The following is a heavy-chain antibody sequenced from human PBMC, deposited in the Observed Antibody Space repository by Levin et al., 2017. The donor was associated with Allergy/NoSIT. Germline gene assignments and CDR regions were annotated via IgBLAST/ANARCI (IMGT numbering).Heavy chain of an antibody. J-gene: IGHJ4*02. Sequence: GGSLRLSCAASGFTFSSYGMHWVRQAPGKGLEWVAVISYDGSNKYYADSVKGRFTISRDNSKNTLYLQMNSLRAEDTAVYYCAKDRRYFDPAYYFDYWGQGTLVTVSS. CDR3: AKDRRYFDPAYYFDY. CDR2: ISYDGSNK. V-gene: IGHV3-30*18. CDR1: GFTFSSYG. D-gene: IGHD3-9*01.